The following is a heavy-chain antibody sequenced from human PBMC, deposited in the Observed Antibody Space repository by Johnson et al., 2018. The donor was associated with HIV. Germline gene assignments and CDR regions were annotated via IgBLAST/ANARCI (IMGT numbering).Heavy chain of an antibody. D-gene: IGHD4-23*01. CDR2: ISYDGSNK. CDR3: AKDRTKDYGGWYGGAFDI. V-gene: IGHV3-30*18. Sequence: QVQLVESGGGVVQPGRSLRLSCAASGFTFSNYGMHWVRQGPDKGLEWVAVISYDGSNKYYADSVKGRFTISRDNSKNTLYLQMGSLRVEDTALYYCAKDRTKDYGGWYGGAFDIWGQGTMVTVSS. J-gene: IGHJ3*02. CDR1: GFTFSNYG.